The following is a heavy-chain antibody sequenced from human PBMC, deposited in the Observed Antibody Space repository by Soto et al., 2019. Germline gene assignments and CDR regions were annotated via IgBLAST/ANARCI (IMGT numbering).Heavy chain of an antibody. Sequence: QVQLQESGPGLVKTSETLSLTCTVFGGSIRPYYWSWIRQPPGKELEWIGYIYYTGSTNYSPSLKSRVTMSLDTSRNLLSLKLNSVTAADTAVYYCARGPPMSSSFPLDYWGQGSLVAVSS. V-gene: IGHV4-59*12. J-gene: IGHJ4*02. CDR1: GGSIRPYY. D-gene: IGHD6-6*01. CDR3: ARGPPMSSSFPLDY. CDR2: IYYTGST.